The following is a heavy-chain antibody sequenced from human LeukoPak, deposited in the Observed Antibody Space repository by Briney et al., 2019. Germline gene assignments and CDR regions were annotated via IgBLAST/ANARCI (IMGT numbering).Heavy chain of an antibody. CDR1: GFTFSSYS. J-gene: IGHJ3*02. Sequence: GGSLRLSCAASGFTFSSYSMNWVRQAPGKGLEWVSYISSSSSSTIYYADSVKGRFTISRDNAKSSLYLQMNSLRAEDTAVYYCARTSPHSGYCSGGSCYSSWAFDIWGQGTMVTVSS. D-gene: IGHD2-15*01. CDR2: ISSSSSSTI. V-gene: IGHV3-48*01. CDR3: ARTSPHSGYCSGGSCYSSWAFDI.